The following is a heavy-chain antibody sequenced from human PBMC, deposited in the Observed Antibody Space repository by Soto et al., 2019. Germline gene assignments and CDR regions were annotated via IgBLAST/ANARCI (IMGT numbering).Heavy chain of an antibody. CDR1: GITYNTYA. V-gene: IGHV1-3*01. D-gene: IGHD5-12*01. J-gene: IGHJ4*02. CDR2: INVGNGDT. Sequence: VQLVQSGAEIKKTGASVMLSCKASGITYNTYAIHWVRQAPGQGLVWMGWINVGNGDTRYSQIFEGRVTLARDTSANTVYMDLGSLKSEDTGIYYCARAISGYVTWGQGTLLTVSS. CDR3: ARAISGYVT.